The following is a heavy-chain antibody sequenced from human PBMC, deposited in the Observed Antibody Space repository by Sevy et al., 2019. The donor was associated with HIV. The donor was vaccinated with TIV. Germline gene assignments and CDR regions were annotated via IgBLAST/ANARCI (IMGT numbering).Heavy chain of an antibody. CDR1: GFTFNKYS. CDR3: AREGCTKPHDY. D-gene: IGHD2-8*01. V-gene: IGHV3-23*01. Sequence: GGSLRLSCAASGFTFNKYSMSWVRQPPEKGLEWVATLSFGCGEINYADSVKGRFTISRDNSKNSFYLQMNNLRAEDTALYYCAREGCTKPHDYWGQGTLVTVSS. J-gene: IGHJ4*02. CDR2: LSFGCGEI.